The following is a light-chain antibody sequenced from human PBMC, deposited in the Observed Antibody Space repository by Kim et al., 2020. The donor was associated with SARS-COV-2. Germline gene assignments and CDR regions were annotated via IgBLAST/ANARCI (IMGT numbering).Light chain of an antibody. V-gene: IGKV3-20*01. CDR1: QSVSSSY. CDR3: QQYGSSPQCT. CDR2: GAS. J-gene: IGKJ2*02. Sequence: EIVLTQSPGTLSLSPGERATLSCRASQSVSSSYLAWYQQKPGQAPRLLIFGASHRATGIPDRFSGSGSGTDLTLTISRLEPEDFAVYYCQQYGSSPQCTFGQGTKLEI.